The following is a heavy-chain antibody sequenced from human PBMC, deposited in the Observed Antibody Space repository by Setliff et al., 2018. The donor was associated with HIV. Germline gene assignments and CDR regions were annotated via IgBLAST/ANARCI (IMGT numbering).Heavy chain of an antibody. D-gene: IGHD2-21*02. CDR2: VSYSGRT. V-gene: IGHV4-39*01. J-gene: IGHJ3*02. CDR1: GGSTTSSTYY. Sequence: SETLSLTCTVSGGSTTSSTYYWGWIRQPPGRGLEWIGSVSYSGRTYYNPSLKSRVTIPIDTSKNQFSLNLSSVTAADTAVYYCVRHNPTVVTDGYDIWGQGTKVT. CDR3: VRHNPTVVTDGYDI.